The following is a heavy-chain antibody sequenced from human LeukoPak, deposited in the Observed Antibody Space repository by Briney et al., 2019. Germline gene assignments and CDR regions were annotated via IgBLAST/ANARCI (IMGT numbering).Heavy chain of an antibody. CDR2: IIPNSGA. Sequence: ASVKVSFMASGYTFTDYFMHRVRQAPGQGLEWMGWIIPNSGANYAQNFQGRVTITTNTSISTAYMELSGLRSDDTAVYYCARDRYGDDFPHIDSEGQGHGITVSS. D-gene: IGHD2/OR15-2a*01. J-gene: IGHJ4*02. V-gene: IGHV1-2*02. CDR3: ARDRYGDDFPHIDS. CDR1: GYTFTDYF.